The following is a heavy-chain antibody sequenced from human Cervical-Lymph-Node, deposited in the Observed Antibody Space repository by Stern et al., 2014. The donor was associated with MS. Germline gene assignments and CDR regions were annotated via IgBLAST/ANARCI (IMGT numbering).Heavy chain of an antibody. CDR1: GYTFTAYY. CDR3: AREYLTSRRYYFDY. Sequence: VQLVQSGAEVKNPGASVKVSCKASGYTFTAYYIHWVRQAPGQGLEWMGWINPKSGGTNYAQKFQGRVTVTRDTSISTAYMELNRLRSDDTAMYYCAREYLTSRRYYFDYWGQGTLVTVSS. J-gene: IGHJ4*02. D-gene: IGHD3-9*01. CDR2: INPKSGGT. V-gene: IGHV1-2*02.